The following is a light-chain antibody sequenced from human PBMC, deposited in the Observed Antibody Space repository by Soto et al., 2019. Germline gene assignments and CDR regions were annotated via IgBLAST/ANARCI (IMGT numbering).Light chain of an antibody. CDR3: HRAKNSPLT. V-gene: IGKV1-12*01. CDR1: QGIDRW. Sequence: DIQMTQSPSSVSASVGDTVTITCRASQGIDRWLAWYQQKPGQAPKLLIYVASTLQSGVPSRFSGSEPGTDFPLTISSLQPEDSATYHCHRAKNSPLTLGGGTKVEI. CDR2: VAS. J-gene: IGKJ4*01.